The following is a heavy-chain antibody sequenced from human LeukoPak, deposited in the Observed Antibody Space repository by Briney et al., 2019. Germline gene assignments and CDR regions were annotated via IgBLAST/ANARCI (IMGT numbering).Heavy chain of an antibody. Sequence: TGGSLRLSCAASGFTFSSYAMHWVRQAPGKGLEWVAFIRYDGSNKYYADSVEGRFTISRDNSKNTLYLQMNSLRAEDTAVYYCARERITMVRGVINYFDYWGQGTLVTVSS. D-gene: IGHD3-10*01. CDR2: IRYDGSNK. CDR1: GFTFSSYA. V-gene: IGHV3-30*02. J-gene: IGHJ4*02. CDR3: ARERITMVRGVINYFDY.